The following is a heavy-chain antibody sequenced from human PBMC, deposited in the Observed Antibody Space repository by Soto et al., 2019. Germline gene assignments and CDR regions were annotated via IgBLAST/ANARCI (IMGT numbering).Heavy chain of an antibody. V-gene: IGHV3-7*01. D-gene: IGHD4-17*01. CDR2: MKEDGTEM. Sequence: GGSLRLSCAASGFTFSAYWMTWVRQAPGKGLEWVASMKEDGTEMYYVDSVRGRFTISRDNAKNSLYLHMSSLRAEDTAVYYCARHGNFAFDIWGRGTMVTVSS. CDR3: ARHGNFAFDI. J-gene: IGHJ3*02. CDR1: GFTFSAYW.